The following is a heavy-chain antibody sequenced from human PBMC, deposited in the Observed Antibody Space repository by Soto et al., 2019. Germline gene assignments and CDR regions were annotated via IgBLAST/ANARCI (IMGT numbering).Heavy chain of an antibody. J-gene: IGHJ3*02. CDR2: IYHSGST. Sequence: SETLSLTCAVSGGSISSSNWWSWVRQPPGKGLEWIGEIYHSGSTNYNPSLKSRVTISVDKSKNQFSLKLSSVTAADTAVYYCASGARDYDFWSGYYGAFDIWGHGTMVTVSS. CDR1: GGSISSSNW. CDR3: ASGARDYDFWSGYYGAFDI. D-gene: IGHD3-3*01. V-gene: IGHV4-4*02.